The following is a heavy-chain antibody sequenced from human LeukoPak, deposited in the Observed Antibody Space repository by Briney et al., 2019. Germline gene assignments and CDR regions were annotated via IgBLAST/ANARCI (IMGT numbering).Heavy chain of an antibody. J-gene: IGHJ4*02. D-gene: IGHD3-22*01. V-gene: IGHV3-48*01. CDR1: GFTFSTYS. Sequence: PGGSLRLSCAASGFTFSTYSMNWARQAPGKGLEWDSYISSSSSTIYYADSVKGRFTISRDNAKNSLYLQMNSLRAEDTAVYYCARGSTYYDSSGQVPFDYWGQGTLVTVSS. CDR2: ISSSSSTI. CDR3: ARGSTYYDSSGQVPFDY.